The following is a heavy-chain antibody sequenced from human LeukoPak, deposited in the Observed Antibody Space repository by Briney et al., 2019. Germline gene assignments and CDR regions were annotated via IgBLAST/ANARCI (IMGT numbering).Heavy chain of an antibody. D-gene: IGHD6-13*01. J-gene: IGHJ3*02. V-gene: IGHV5-51*01. CDR1: GYSFTNYW. Sequence: GESLKISCKGSGYSFTNYWIGWVRQMPGTGLEWMGVIYPSDSDTRYSPSFQGQVTISADKSISTAYLQWSSLKASDTAIYYCARTIASSVNAFDIWGQGTMVTASS. CDR2: IYPSDSDT. CDR3: ARTIASSVNAFDI.